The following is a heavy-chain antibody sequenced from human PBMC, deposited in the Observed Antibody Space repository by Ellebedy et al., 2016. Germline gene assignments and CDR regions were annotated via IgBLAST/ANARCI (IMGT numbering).Heavy chain of an antibody. V-gene: IGHV1-8*01. Sequence: ASVKVSXXASGYTFTSYDINWVRQATGQGLEWMGWMNPNSGNTGYAQKFQGRVTMTRNTSVSTAYMELSSLRSEDTAVYYCARGYYGSGGRWGYWGQGTLVTVSS. D-gene: IGHD3-10*01. CDR2: MNPNSGNT. CDR3: ARGYYGSGGRWGY. J-gene: IGHJ4*02. CDR1: GYTFTSYD.